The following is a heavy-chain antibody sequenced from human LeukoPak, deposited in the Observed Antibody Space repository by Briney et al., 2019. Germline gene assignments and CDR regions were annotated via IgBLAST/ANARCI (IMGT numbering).Heavy chain of an antibody. V-gene: IGHV4-38-2*02. J-gene: IGHJ6*03. CDR1: GYSISSGYY. CDR3: ASLPPTSYYYYMDV. CDR2: IYRSGST. Sequence: PSETLSLTCTVSGYSISSGYYWGWIRQPPGKGLEWIGSIYRSGSTYYNPSLKSRVTISVDTSKNQFSLKLSSVTAADTAVYYCASLPPTSYYYYMDVWGKGTTVTVSS.